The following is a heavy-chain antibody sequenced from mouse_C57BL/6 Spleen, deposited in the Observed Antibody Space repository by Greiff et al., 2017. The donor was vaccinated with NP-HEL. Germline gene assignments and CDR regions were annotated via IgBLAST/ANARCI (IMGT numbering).Heavy chain of an antibody. D-gene: IGHD1-1*01. V-gene: IGHV1-80*01. CDR3: AKIYYGSSYWYFDV. J-gene: IGHJ1*03. CDR1: GYAFSSYW. CDR2: IYPGDGDT. Sequence: LQQSGAELVKPGASVKISCKASGYAFSSYWMNWVKQRPGKGLEWIGQIYPGDGDTNYNGKFKGKATLTADKSSSTAYMQLSSLTSEDSAVYFCAKIYYGSSYWYFDVWGTGTTVTVSS.